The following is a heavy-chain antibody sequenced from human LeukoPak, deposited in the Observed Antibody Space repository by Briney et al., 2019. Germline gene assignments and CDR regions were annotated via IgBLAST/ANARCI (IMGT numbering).Heavy chain of an antibody. Sequence: SETLSLTCTVSGGSISSHYWSWIRQPPGKGLEWIGYIYYGGSTNYNPSLKSRVTISVDTSKNQFSLKLSSVTAADTAVYYCARGGKAAVRFDLWGRGTLVTVSS. CDR1: GGSISSHY. CDR2: IYYGGST. V-gene: IGHV4-59*08. CDR3: ARGGKAAVRFDL. J-gene: IGHJ2*01. D-gene: IGHD2-15*01.